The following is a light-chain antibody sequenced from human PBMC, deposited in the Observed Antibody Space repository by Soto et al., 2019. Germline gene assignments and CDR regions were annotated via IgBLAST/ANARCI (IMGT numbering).Light chain of an antibody. CDR1: SSDIGAYDY. Sequence: QSVLTQPASVSGSPGQSITISCTGTSSDIGAYDYVSWFQQYPGKAPKLIISEVNNRPSGVSNRFSGSKSGNAASLTISGLQAEEEAEYFCFSFRPRWTHVLGTRSKVTV. V-gene: IGLV2-14*03. J-gene: IGLJ1*01. CDR2: EVN. CDR3: FSFRPRWTHV.